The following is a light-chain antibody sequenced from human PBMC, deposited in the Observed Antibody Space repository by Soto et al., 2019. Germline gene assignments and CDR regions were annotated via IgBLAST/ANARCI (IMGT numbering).Light chain of an antibody. CDR1: QSVSSSY. V-gene: IGKV3-20*01. Sequence: EIVLTQSPGTLSLSPGESATFSCRASQSVSSSYLAWYQQKPGQAPRLLIYGASSRATGIPDRFSGSGSGTDFTLTISRLEPEDFEVYYCQQYGSSPRTFGQGTKVEIK. CDR3: QQYGSSPRT. CDR2: GAS. J-gene: IGKJ1*01.